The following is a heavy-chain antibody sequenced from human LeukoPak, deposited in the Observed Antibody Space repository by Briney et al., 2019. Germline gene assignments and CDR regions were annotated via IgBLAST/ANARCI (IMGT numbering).Heavy chain of an antibody. CDR1: GGSFRDYY. CDR3: AKAPYLSSGS. Sequence: SETLSLTCAVYGGSFRDYYWSWVRQPPGKGLEWIGEINHSGSTNYNPSLKSRVTISLDTSKNQFSLKLTSVTAADTAVYYCAKAPYLSSGSWGQGILVAVSS. D-gene: IGHD3-22*01. J-gene: IGHJ3*01. CDR2: INHSGST. V-gene: IGHV4-34*01.